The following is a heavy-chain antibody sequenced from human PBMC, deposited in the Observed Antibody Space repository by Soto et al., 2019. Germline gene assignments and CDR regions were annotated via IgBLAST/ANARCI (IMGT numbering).Heavy chain of an antibody. D-gene: IGHD6-13*01. CDR1: GYTFTTYT. J-gene: IGHJ3*02. CDR2: INPSGGST. CDR3: ARGIAAARDAFDI. Sequence: GASVKVSCKASGYTFTTYTMHWVRQAPGQGLEWMGIINPSGGSTSYAQKFQGRVTMTRDTSTSTVYMELSSLRSEDTAVYYCARGIAAARDAFDIWGQGTMVTVSS. V-gene: IGHV1-46*03.